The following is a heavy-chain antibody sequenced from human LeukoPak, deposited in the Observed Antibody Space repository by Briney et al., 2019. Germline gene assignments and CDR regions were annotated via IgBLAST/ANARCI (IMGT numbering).Heavy chain of an antibody. CDR3: ARDSYYDFWSGYGTDY. CDR1: GYTFTDYY. Sequence: ASVKVSCKASGYTFTDYYMHWVRQAPGQGLEWMGWINPNSGGTNYAQKFQGRVTMTRDTSISTAYMELSRLRSADTAVYYCARDSYYDFWSGYGTDYWGQGTLVTVSS. V-gene: IGHV1-2*02. J-gene: IGHJ4*02. CDR2: INPNSGGT. D-gene: IGHD3-3*01.